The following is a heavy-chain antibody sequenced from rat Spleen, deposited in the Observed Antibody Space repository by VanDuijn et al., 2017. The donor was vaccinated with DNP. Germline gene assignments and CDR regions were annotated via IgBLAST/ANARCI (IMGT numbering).Heavy chain of an antibody. CDR3: ARHGTFDYGGSYYYGWFAY. D-gene: IGHD1-12*02. J-gene: IGHJ3*01. CDR2: ISYDGSST. V-gene: IGHV5-29*01. CDR1: GFTFSSYW. Sequence: EVQLVESGGGLVQPGRSLKVSCVVSGFTFSSYWMYWIRQAPGKGLEWVATISYDGSSTYYRDSVKGRFTISRDNAKSTLYLQRDSLRSEDTATYYCARHGTFDYGGSYYYGWFAYWGQGTLVTVSS.